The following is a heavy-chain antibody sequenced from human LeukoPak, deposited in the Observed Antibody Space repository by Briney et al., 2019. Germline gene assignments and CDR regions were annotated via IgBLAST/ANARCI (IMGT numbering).Heavy chain of an antibody. CDR1: GLTFGDYA. V-gene: IGHV3-49*04. CDR3: TRAEYCSGGSCFLPDY. CDR2: IRSKAYGGTT. Sequence: GGSLRLSCTASGLTFGDYAMRWVRQAPGKGLEWVGFIRSKAYGGTTEYAASVKGRFTISRDDSKSIAYLQMNSLKTEDTAVYYCTRAEYCSGGSCFLPDYWGQGTLVTVSS. J-gene: IGHJ4*02. D-gene: IGHD2-15*01.